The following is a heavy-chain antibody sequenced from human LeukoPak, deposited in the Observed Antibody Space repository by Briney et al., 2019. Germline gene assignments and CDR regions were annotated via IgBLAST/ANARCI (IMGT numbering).Heavy chain of an antibody. J-gene: IGHJ4*02. V-gene: IGHV4-39*07. D-gene: IGHD3-3*01. Sequence: SETLSLTCTVSGGSISSSSYYWGWIRQPPGKGLEWIGNIYYSGSTYYNPSLKSRVTISVDTSKNQFSLKLSSVTAADTAVYYCACHDFWSGQRPDYWGQGTLVTVSS. CDR3: ACHDFWSGQRPDY. CDR1: GGSISSSSYY. CDR2: IYYSGST.